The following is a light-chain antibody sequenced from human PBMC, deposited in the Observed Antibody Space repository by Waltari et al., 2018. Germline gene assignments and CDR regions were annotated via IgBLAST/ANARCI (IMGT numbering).Light chain of an antibody. CDR3: QSADFSGRYVV. CDR2: KGN. CDR1: ALPKQF. Sequence: YELTQAPSMSVSPGQAARITCSGDALPKQFAHWYQQKPGQAPLLVIYKGNEGPSGVPDRFSGSSSGTTVTLTINGVQPDDEADYYCQSADFSGRYVVFGGGTKLTVL. J-gene: IGLJ2*01. V-gene: IGLV3-25*03.